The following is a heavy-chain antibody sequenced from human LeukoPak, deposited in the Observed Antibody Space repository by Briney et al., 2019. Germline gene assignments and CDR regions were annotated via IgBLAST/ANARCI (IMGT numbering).Heavy chain of an antibody. D-gene: IGHD3-3*01. J-gene: IGHJ4*02. CDR3: ASRTYYDFWSGYYDLDY. V-gene: IGHV4-59*08. CDR1: GGSISSYY. Sequence: SETLSLTCTVSGGSISSYYWSWIRQPPGKGLEWIGYIYYSGSTNYNPSLKSRVTISVDTSKNQFSLKLSSVTAADTAVYYCASRTYYDFWSGYYDLDYWGQGTLVTVSS. CDR2: IYYSGST.